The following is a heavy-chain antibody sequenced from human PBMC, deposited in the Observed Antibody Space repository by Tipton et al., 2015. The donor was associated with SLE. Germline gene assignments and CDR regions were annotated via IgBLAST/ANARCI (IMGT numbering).Heavy chain of an antibody. Sequence: TLSLTCAVSGGSISSSNWWSWVRQPPGKGLEWIGEIYHSGSTNYNPSLKSRVTISVDTSKNQFSLKLSSVTAADTAVYYCAGGVSYYYYYYMDVWGKGTTVTVSS. CDR3: AGGVSYYYYYYMDV. J-gene: IGHJ6*03. V-gene: IGHV4-4*02. D-gene: IGHD3-16*01. CDR1: GGSISSSNW. CDR2: IYHSGST.